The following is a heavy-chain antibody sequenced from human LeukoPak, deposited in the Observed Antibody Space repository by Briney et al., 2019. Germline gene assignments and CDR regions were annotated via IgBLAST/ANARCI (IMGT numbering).Heavy chain of an antibody. Sequence: GGSLRLSCAASGFTFSDYYMSWVRQAPGKGLEWVSYISSSGSTIYYADSVKGRFTISRDNDKNSLYLQMNSLRAEDTAVYYCARAPPPLDCSSTSCPFDYWGQGTLVTVSS. CDR3: ARAPPPLDCSSTSCPFDY. CDR1: GFTFSDYY. J-gene: IGHJ4*02. D-gene: IGHD2-2*01. CDR2: ISSSGSTI. V-gene: IGHV3-11*04.